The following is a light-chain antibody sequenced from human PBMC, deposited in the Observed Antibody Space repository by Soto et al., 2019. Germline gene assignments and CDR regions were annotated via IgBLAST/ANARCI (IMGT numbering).Light chain of an antibody. Sequence: EIVLTQSPGTLSLSPGERATLSCRASQSVSSSYLAWYQQKPGQAPRLLIYGASSRATGIPDRFSGSGSGTEFTLTISSLESEDFAVYYCQQYIHGYTFGQGTELEIK. V-gene: IGKV3-20*01. CDR3: QQYIHGYT. J-gene: IGKJ2*01. CDR2: GAS. CDR1: QSVSSSY.